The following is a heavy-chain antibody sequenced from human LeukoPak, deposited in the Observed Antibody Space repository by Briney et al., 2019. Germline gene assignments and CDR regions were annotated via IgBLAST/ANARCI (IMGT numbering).Heavy chain of an antibody. V-gene: IGHV3-53*01. D-gene: IGHD2-2*01. CDR2: IYRGGNT. CDR1: GFTVSSNY. Sequence: GGSLRLSCAASGFTVSSNYMSWVRQAPGKGLEWVSVIYRGGNTDYADSVKGRFTISRDDSKNTVYLQMNNLRVEDTALYYCAKDESHAAQSFDPRGQGTPVTVSS. CDR3: AKDESHAAQSFDP. J-gene: IGHJ5*02.